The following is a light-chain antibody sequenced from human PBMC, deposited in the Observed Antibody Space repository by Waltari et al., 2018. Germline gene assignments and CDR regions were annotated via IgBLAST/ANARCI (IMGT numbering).Light chain of an antibody. CDR1: SSDVGCYNL. J-gene: IGLJ3*02. CDR2: EDS. Sequence: QSALTQPASVSGSPGQSITLSCTGTSSDVGCYNLVPWYQQHPGKAPKLMIYEDSKRPSGVSNRFSGSKSGNTASLTISGLQAEDEANYYCCSYAGSSIWVFGGGTELTVL. V-gene: IGLV2-23*01. CDR3: CSYAGSSIWV.